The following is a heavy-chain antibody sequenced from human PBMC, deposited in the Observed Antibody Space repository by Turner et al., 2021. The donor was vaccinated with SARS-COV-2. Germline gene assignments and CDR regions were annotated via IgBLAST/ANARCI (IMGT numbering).Heavy chain of an antibody. CDR3: ARDGGYSGYAYFDY. D-gene: IGHD5-12*01. V-gene: IGHV3-33*01. CDR2: IWYDGSNK. J-gene: IGHJ4*02. CDR1: GFTFSSHG. Sequence: QVHLVESGGGVVQPGRSLRLPCAASGFTFSSHGMIWVRQAPGKGLGWVAVIWYDGSNKYYADSVKGRFTISRDNSKNTLYLQMNSLRAEDTAVYYCARDGGYSGYAYFDYWGQGTLVTVSS.